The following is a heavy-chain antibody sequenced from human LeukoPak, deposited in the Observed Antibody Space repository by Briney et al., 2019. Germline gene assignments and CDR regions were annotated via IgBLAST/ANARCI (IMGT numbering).Heavy chain of an antibody. Sequence: SETLSLTCTVSGGSISSYYWSWFRQPPGKGLEWIWYIYYSGSTNYNPSLKSRVTISVDTSKNQFSLKLSSVTAADTAVYYCARIRGYDILTGLGFDYWGQGTLVTVSS. CDR1: GGSISSYY. CDR3: ARIRGYDILTGLGFDY. J-gene: IGHJ4*02. D-gene: IGHD3-9*01. V-gene: IGHV4-59*01. CDR2: IYYSGST.